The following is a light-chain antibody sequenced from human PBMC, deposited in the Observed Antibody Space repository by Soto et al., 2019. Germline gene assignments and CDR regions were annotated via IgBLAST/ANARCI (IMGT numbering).Light chain of an antibody. CDR2: AAS. V-gene: IGKV1-12*01. CDR1: QAISSW. Sequence: DIQMTQSPSSVSASGGDRVTITCRASQAISSWLAWYQQKPGKAPKLLIYAASTLQSGVPSRFSGSGSGTEFTLTISSLPPEDFATYYWQQANSFPYTFGQGTKLEIK. J-gene: IGKJ2*01. CDR3: QQANSFPYT.